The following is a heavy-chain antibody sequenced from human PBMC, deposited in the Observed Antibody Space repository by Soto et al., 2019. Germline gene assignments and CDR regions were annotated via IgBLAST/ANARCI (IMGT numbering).Heavy chain of an antibody. CDR3: ARDRWLLAEPYFDY. J-gene: IGHJ4*02. CDR1: GFTFSDYY. Sequence: GGSLRLSCAASGFTFSDYYMSWIRQAPGKGLEWVSYISSSGSTIYYADSVKGRFTISRDNAKNSLYLQMNSLRAEDTAVYYCARDRWLLAEPYFDYWGQGTLVTVSS. V-gene: IGHV3-11*01. D-gene: IGHD3-22*01. CDR2: ISSSGSTI.